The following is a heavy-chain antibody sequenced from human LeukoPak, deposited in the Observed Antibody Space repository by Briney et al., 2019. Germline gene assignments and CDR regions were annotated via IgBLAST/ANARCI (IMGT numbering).Heavy chain of an antibody. CDR3: ARAPAVAGQGFDY. J-gene: IGHJ4*02. Sequence: GGSLRLSCAASGFTFSSYAMHWVRQAPGEGLEWVSLISYDGSNKCYADSVKGRFTISRDNSKNTLYLQMNSLRDGDTAVYYCARAPAVAGQGFDYWGQGALVTVSS. D-gene: IGHD6-19*01. CDR2: ISYDGSNK. V-gene: IGHV3-30*04. CDR1: GFTFSSYA.